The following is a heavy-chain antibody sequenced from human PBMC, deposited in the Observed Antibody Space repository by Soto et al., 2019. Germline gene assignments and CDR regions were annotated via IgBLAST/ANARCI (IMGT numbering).Heavy chain of an antibody. J-gene: IGHJ6*02. Sequence: GGSLRLSCAASGFTFSSNGMHLVRQAPGKGLEWVAVIWSDGSNKYYADSVKGRFTIFRDNSKSTLYLQMNGLRAEDTAVYYCARDGSNKPGFYYGMDVWGQGTTVTVSS. CDR1: GFTFSSNG. V-gene: IGHV3-33*01. CDR3: ARDGSNKPGFYYGMDV. D-gene: IGHD6-13*01. CDR2: IWSDGSNK.